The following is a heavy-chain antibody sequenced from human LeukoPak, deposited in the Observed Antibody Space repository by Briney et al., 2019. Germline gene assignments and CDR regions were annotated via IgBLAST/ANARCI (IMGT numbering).Heavy chain of an antibody. J-gene: IGHJ4*02. D-gene: IGHD4-11*01. CDR1: GFTFSSYS. Sequence: GGSLRLSCAASGFTFSSYSMNWVRQAPGKGLEWVSSISSSSSYIYYADSVKGRFTISRDNAKNSLYLQMNSLRAEDTAVYYCARLNTVTTYYFDYWGQGTLVTVSS. CDR3: ARLNTVTTYYFDY. CDR2: ISSSSSYI. V-gene: IGHV3-21*01.